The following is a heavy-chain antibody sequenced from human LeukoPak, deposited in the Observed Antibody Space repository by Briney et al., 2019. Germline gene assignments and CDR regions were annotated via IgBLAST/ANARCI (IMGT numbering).Heavy chain of an antibody. J-gene: IGHJ4*02. CDR1: GFTVSSNY. CDR3: ARGAARMVEMGTMISFAY. CDR2: IYTGGST. V-gene: IGHV3-53*05. D-gene: IGHD5-24*01. Sequence: GGSLRLSCAASGFTVSSNYMSWVRQAPGKGLEWVSVIYTGGSTYYAESVKGRFTISRDNSKNTLYLQMNSLRAEDTAVYYCARGAARMVEMGTMISFAYWGQGTLVTVSS.